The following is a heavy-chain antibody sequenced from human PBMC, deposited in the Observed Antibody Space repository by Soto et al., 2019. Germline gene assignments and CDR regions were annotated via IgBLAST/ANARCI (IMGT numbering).Heavy chain of an antibody. CDR2: IYYSGST. J-gene: IGHJ4*02. CDR3: ARGYGDYVLDY. V-gene: IGHV4-59*08. CDR1: GGSFSGYS. D-gene: IGHD4-17*01. Sequence: PSETLSLTCAVYGGSFSGYSWTWIRQPPGKGLEWIGYIYYSGSTNYNPSLKSRVTISVDTSKNQFSLKLSSVTAADTAVYYCARGYGDYVLDYWGQGTLVTVSS.